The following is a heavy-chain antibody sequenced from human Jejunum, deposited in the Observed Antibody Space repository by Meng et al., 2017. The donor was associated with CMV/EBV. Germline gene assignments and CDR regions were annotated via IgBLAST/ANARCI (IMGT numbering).Heavy chain of an antibody. V-gene: IGHV4-61*01. CDR3: ARNEVAVDY. CDR2: IYYTGST. D-gene: IGHD1-1*01. J-gene: IGHJ4*02. Sequence: TCGLSGGSVSSGSCYWTWVRQPPGKGLEWVGYIYYTGSTNYNPSLKSRVTISADTSKNQFSLKLNSVTAADTAVYYCARNEVAVDYWGQGTLVTVSS. CDR1: GGSVSSGSCY.